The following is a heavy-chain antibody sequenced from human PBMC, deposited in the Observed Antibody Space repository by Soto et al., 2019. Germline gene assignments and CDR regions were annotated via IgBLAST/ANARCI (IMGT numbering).Heavy chain of an antibody. CDR2: IHDSGIT. CDR1: GGSMRSYY. CDR3: ARDYAFSSDY. D-gene: IGHD2-2*01. V-gene: IGHV4-59*01. Sequence: SETLSLTCSVSGGSMRSYYWSWIRQPPGKGLEWIGYIHDSGITDYNPSLKSRATISIDTFRNQISLNLHSVTAADTAVYYCARDYAFSSDYWGQGTVVTVSS. J-gene: IGHJ4*02.